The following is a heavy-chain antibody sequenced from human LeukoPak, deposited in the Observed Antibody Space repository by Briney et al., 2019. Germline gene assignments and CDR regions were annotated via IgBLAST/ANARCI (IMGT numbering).Heavy chain of an antibody. CDR1: GFTSADYA. Sequence: GRSLRLSCAASGFTSADYAMHWVRQAPGKGLEWVSGISWNSGSIGYADSVKGRFTISRDNAKNSLFLQMNSLRAEDTALYYCAKGTITTSGPFEYWGQGTLVTVSS. D-gene: IGHD3-22*01. J-gene: IGHJ4*02. V-gene: IGHV3-9*02. CDR2: ISWNSGSI. CDR3: AKGTITTSGPFEY.